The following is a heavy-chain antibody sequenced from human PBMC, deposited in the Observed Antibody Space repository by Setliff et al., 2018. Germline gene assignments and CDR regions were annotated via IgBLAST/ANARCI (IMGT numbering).Heavy chain of an antibody. CDR1: GFSFSTYS. D-gene: IGHD1-20*01. CDR2: IYGGGGNGGRNT. CDR3: AKDRVPDGIWDYDS. Sequence: PGRSLKISCVGSGFSFSTYSMAWVRQAPGKGLQWVSGIYGGGGNGGRNTFYADSVKGRFTISRDNSKNTLYLQMNSLRAEDTALYHCAKDRVPDGIWDYDSWGPGSLVTVSS. V-gene: IGHV3-23*03. J-gene: IGHJ5*01.